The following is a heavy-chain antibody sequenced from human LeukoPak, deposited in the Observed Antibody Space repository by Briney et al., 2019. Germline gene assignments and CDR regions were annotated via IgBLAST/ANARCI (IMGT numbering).Heavy chain of an antibody. Sequence: GGSLRLSCAASGFTLSSYAIRWVRQAPGKGLEWDSAISGSGGSTYYADSVKDRFTISRDNSKNTLYLQMNSMRAEDTAVYYCAKDQGSYLDYWGQGTLVTVSS. CDR2: ISGSGGST. D-gene: IGHD3-16*02. V-gene: IGHV3-23*01. CDR3: AKDQGSYLDY. CDR1: GFTLSSYA. J-gene: IGHJ4*02.